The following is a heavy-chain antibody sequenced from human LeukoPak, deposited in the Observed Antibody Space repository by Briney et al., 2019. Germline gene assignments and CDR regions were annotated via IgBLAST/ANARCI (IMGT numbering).Heavy chain of an antibody. Sequence: PGGSLRLSCAASGFTFSSYAMSWVRQAPGKGLEWVSAISGGGGSTYYADSAKGRFTISRDNSKNTLYLQMNSLRAEDTAVYYCAKMVNYGSGSYPDYWGQGTLVTVSS. D-gene: IGHD3-10*01. CDR2: ISGGGGST. V-gene: IGHV3-23*01. CDR1: GFTFSSYA. J-gene: IGHJ4*02. CDR3: AKMVNYGSGSYPDY.